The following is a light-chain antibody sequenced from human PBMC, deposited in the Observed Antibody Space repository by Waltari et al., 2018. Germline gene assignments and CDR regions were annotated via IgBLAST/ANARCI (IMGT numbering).Light chain of an antibody. CDR2: EGS. V-gene: IGLV2-23*01. J-gene: IGLJ1*01. CDR1: SSDVGSYNL. Sequence: QSALTQPASVSGSPGQSITISCAVSSSDVGSYNLVSWYQQHPGKAPRLMIFEGSKRPSGVSNRFSASKSGNTASLTVSGLQAEDEADYYCCSYVGSSIFVFGTGTKVTVL. CDR3: CSYVGSSIFV.